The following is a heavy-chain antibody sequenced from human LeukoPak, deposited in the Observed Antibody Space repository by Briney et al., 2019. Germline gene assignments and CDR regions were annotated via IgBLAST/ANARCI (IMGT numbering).Heavy chain of an antibody. J-gene: IGHJ6*03. CDR1: GFTVSSNY. V-gene: IGHV3-53*01. Sequence: PGGSLRLSCAASGFTVSSNYMSWVRQAPGKGLEWVSVIYSSGSTYYADSVKGRFTISRDNSKNSLYLQMNSLRAEDTAVYYCARDLGGTSEDYYYYMDVWGKGTTVTVSS. D-gene: IGHD2-2*01. CDR3: ARDLGGTSEDYYYYMDV. CDR2: IYSSGST.